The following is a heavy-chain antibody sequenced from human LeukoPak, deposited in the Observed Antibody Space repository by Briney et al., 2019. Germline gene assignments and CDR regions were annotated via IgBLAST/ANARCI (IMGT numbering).Heavy chain of an antibody. J-gene: IGHJ4*02. Sequence: PSETLSLTCAVYGGSFSVYYWSWIRQPPGKGLEWIGEINHSGSTNYNPSPKSRVTISVDTSKNQFSLKLSSVTAADTAVYYCAREGDYSNYRRTSTLDYWGQGTLVTVSS. CDR3: AREGDYSNYRRTSTLDY. CDR2: INHSGST. D-gene: IGHD4-11*01. CDR1: GGSFSVYY. V-gene: IGHV4-34*01.